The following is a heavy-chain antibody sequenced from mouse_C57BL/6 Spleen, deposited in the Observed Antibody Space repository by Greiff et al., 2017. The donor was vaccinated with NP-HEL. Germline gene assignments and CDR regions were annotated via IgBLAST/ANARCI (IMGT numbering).Heavy chain of an antibody. CDR1: GYTFTSYW. CDR3: TRDTTVVAYYFDY. D-gene: IGHD1-1*01. V-gene: IGHV1-7*01. CDR2: INPSSGYT. Sequence: QVQLKQSGAELAKPGASVKLSCKASGYTFTSYWMHWVKQRPGQGLEWIGYINPSSGYTKYNQKFKDKATLTADKSSSTAYMQLSSLTYEDSAVYYCTRDTTVVAYYFDYWGQGTTLTVSS. J-gene: IGHJ2*01.